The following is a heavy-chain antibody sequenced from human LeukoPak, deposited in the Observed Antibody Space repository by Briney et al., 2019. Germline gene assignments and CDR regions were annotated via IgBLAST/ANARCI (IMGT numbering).Heavy chain of an antibody. CDR2: IISKTDDGTT. CDR3: TTGSSLEY. CDR1: GFTFNIAW. V-gene: IGHV3-15*01. J-gene: IGHJ4*02. Sequence: GQSMRLSCAASGFTFNIAWMNWVRRATGRGVEWVGRIISKTDDGTTDYAAPVKGRFTISRDDSKNTLYLQMNSLKTEDTAVYYCTTGSSLEYWGQGTLVTVSS. D-gene: IGHD6-6*01.